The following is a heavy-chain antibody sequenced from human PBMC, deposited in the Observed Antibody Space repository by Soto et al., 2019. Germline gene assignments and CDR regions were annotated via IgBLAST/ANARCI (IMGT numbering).Heavy chain of an antibody. J-gene: IGHJ4*02. CDR3: AKGRGGSGSLTPRVDF. CDR2: ISGGGDTT. CDR1: GFTFNNYA. V-gene: IGHV3-23*01. Sequence: EVQLLESGGGLVQPGGSLRLSCAASGFTFNNYAMTWVRQAPGKGLEWVSAISGGGDTTSYADSVKGRVTVSRDGSKNMLYLQMSSLRAEDTALYYCAKGRGGSGSLTPRVDFWGEGTLVTVSS. D-gene: IGHD3-10*01.